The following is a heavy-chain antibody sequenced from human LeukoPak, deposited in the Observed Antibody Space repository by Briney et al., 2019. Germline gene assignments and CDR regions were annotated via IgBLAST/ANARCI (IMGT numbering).Heavy chain of an antibody. CDR3: ALVDIVATITEDY. Sequence: GGALRRSCAASGFTLSSYWMHWGRQARGRGRVWVSRINSDGSSTSYAGSVKGRFTISRDNAKNSLYLQMNSLRAEDTAVYYCALVDIVATITEDYWGQGTLVTVSS. J-gene: IGHJ4*02. V-gene: IGHV3-74*01. D-gene: IGHD5-12*01. CDR2: INSDGSST. CDR1: GFTLSSYW.